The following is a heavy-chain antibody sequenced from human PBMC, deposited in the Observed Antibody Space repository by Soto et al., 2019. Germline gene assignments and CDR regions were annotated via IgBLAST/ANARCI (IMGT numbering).Heavy chain of an antibody. J-gene: IGHJ4*02. V-gene: IGHV3-23*01. Sequence: GGSLRLSCAASGFTFSSYAMSWVRQAPGKGLEWVSAISGSGGSTYYADSVKGRFTISRDNSKNTLYLQMNSLRAEDTAVYYCAKDGLGYCSGGSCYSKYYFDYWGQGTLVTVSS. CDR2: ISGSGGST. CDR3: AKDGLGYCSGGSCYSKYYFDY. D-gene: IGHD2-15*01. CDR1: GFTFSSYA.